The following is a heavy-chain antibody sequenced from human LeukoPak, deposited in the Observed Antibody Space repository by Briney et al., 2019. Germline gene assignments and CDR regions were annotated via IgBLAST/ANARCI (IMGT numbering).Heavy chain of an antibody. CDR3: ARALDSSSWLGG. J-gene: IGHJ4*02. D-gene: IGHD6-13*01. Sequence: ASVTVSCKASGYTFTSYGISWVRQAPGQGLEWMGIINPSGGSTSYAQKFQGRVTMTRDTSTSTVYMELSSLRSEDTAVYYCARALDSSSWLGGWGQGTLVTVSS. V-gene: IGHV1-46*01. CDR2: INPSGGST. CDR1: GYTFTSYG.